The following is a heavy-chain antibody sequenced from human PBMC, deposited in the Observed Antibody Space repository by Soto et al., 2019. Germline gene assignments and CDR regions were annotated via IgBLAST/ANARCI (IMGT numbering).Heavy chain of an antibody. CDR1: GYSFNSYW. J-gene: IGHJ3*02. CDR2: IYPGDSDT. CDR3: ARRQLVSGATDAFEI. D-gene: IGHD1-26*01. V-gene: IGHV5-51*01. Sequence: PGESLKISCQGSGYSFNSYWIGWVRQMPGKGLEWMGIIYPGDSDTRYSPSFQGQVTISADKSISTAYLQWSSLKASDTAMYYCARRQLVSGATDAFEIWGQGTMVTVSS.